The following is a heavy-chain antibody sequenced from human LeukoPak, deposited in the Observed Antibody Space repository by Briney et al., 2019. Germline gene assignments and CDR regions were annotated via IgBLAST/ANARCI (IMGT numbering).Heavy chain of an antibody. V-gene: IGHV3-74*01. CDR2: TSKDGSHT. J-gene: IGHJ4*02. Sequence: PGGSLRLSCAASGFTFSDFWMHWVRQVPGEGPEWLSRTSKDGSHTVYADSAQGRFTASRDNTKNTVYLEVTNLRPEDTAVYYCARGGYSGSYYRFSWGQGTPVTVAS. CDR1: GFTFSDFW. D-gene: IGHD6-25*01. CDR3: ARGGYSGSYYRFS.